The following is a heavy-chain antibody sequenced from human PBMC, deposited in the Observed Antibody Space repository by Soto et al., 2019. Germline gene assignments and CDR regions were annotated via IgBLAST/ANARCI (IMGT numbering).Heavy chain of an antibody. Sequence: EVQLVESGGGLVQPGGSLRLSCAASGFTFSNTWMHWVRQTPGNGLVWVSRINSDGSEINYADSVRGRFTMSRDNAKNTVYLQMISLRDEDTAVYYCARDLYFVIWFDPWGQGTLVTVSS. J-gene: IGHJ5*02. D-gene: IGHD2-2*02. CDR1: GFTFSNTW. CDR2: INSDGSEI. CDR3: ARDLYFVIWFDP. V-gene: IGHV3-74*01.